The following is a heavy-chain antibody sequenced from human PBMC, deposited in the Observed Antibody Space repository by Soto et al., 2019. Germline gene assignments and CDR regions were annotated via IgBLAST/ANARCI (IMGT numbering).Heavy chain of an antibody. D-gene: IGHD6-13*01. CDR3: VRRHVSATGIDWFDP. CDR2: INAANGDT. Sequence: APVKLSCKASGDTFTSSRIHWLRQAPEQRLEWMGWINAANGDTKYSPKFQGRVTITRDTSASTAYMELSSLRSEDTAVYYCVRRHVSATGIDWFDPWGQGTLVTVSS. J-gene: IGHJ5*02. CDR1: GDTFTSSR. V-gene: IGHV1-3*01.